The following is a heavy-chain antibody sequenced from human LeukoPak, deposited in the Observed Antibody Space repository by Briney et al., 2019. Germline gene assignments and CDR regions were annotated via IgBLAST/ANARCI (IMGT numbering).Heavy chain of an antibody. CDR3: AREADSSGYLFHQYY. D-gene: IGHD3-22*01. Sequence: ASVKVSCKASGYTFTDYSMSWVRQAPGQGLEWMGWINAYSGDTKSAQNFQGRITMTKDTSTSTAYMELRSLRSDDTAVYYCAREADSSGYLFHQYYWGEGALATVSS. J-gene: IGHJ4*02. V-gene: IGHV1-18*01. CDR1: GYTFTDYS. CDR2: INAYSGDT.